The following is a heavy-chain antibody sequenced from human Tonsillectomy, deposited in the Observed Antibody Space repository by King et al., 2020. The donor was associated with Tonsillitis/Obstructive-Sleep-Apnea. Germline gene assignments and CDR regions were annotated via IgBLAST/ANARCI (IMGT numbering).Heavy chain of an antibody. CDR1: GGTFSSYA. V-gene: IGHV1-69*12. CDR3: ARTYCSSTSCYPEYFQH. CDR2: IIPIFGTS. J-gene: IGHJ1*01. Sequence: QLVQSGAEVKKPGSSVKVSCKASGGTFSSYAISWVRQAPGQGLEGMGGIIPIFGTSNYAQKCQGRVTITAEESTSTAYMELSSLRSEDTAVYYCARTYCSSTSCYPEYFQHWGQGTLVTVSS. D-gene: IGHD2-2*01.